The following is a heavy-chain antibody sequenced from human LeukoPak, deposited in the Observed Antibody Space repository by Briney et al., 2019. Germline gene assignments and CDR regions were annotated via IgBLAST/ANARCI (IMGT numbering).Heavy chain of an antibody. CDR2: ISSSSSYI. J-gene: IGHJ4*02. Sequence: GGSLRLSCAASGFTFSSYSMNWVRQAPGKGLEWVSSISSSSSYIYYADSVKGRFTISRDNAKNSLYLQMNSVRAEDTAVYYCARDSLSSGHWGQGALVTVSS. V-gene: IGHV3-21*01. CDR3: ARDSLSSGH. CDR1: GFTFSSYS. D-gene: IGHD3-10*01.